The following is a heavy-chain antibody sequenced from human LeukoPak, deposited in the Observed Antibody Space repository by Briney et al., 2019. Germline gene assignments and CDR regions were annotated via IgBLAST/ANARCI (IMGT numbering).Heavy chain of an antibody. Sequence: QPGRSLRLSCVASGFTFSSYGMHWVRQAPGKGLEWVAVIWYDGSNKYFADSVRGRFTISRDNSKNTLYLQMNSLRAEDTAVYYCARDEVASTFYYFDYWGQGTLVTVSS. D-gene: IGHD2-2*01. CDR1: GFTFSSYG. CDR2: IWYDGSNK. J-gene: IGHJ4*02. V-gene: IGHV3-33*01. CDR3: ARDEVASTFYYFDY.